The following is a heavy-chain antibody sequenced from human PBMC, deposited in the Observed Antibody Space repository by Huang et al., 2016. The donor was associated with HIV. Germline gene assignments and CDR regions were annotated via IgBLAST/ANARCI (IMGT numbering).Heavy chain of an antibody. CDR1: GFTLRTYT. CDR2: ISYNGGKK. J-gene: IGHJ4*02. D-gene: IGHD4-4*01. V-gene: IGHV3-30*04. CDR3: TREFTTSVQFFDL. Sequence: QVKLVESGGGVVQPGISLRLSCAASGFTLRTYTFHWGRPAPGKGLEWVAGISYNGGKKFYADSVKGRFTISRDNSKNTVYLEVSSPRPEDSAVYYCTREFTTSVQFFDLWGQGTLVTVSS.